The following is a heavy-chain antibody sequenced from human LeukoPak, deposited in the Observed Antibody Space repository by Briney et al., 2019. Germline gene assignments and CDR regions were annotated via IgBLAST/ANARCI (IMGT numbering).Heavy chain of an antibody. CDR3: ARTARHLDY. Sequence: GGSLRLSCAASGFTFSSYSMNWVRQAPGKGLECLSYISGSGTDINYADSVRGRFTISRDNAKNLLYLQMNDLRLEDTAVYYCARTARHLDYWGQGTLVTVSS. CDR2: ISGSGTDI. D-gene: IGHD5-18*01. CDR1: GFTFSSYS. J-gene: IGHJ4*02. V-gene: IGHV3-21*05.